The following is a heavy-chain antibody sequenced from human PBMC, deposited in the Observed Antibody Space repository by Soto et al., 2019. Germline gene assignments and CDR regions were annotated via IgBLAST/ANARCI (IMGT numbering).Heavy chain of an antibody. Sequence: QVQLVESGGGVVQPGRSLRLSCAASGFIFSSYGMHWVRQAPGKGLEWVAVISYEGSHTYYADSVKGRLTITRDNSKNTLYLQMNSPRPEDTAVYYCAKEVHCGGGSCSWSEGFDYWGQGTLLTVSS. J-gene: IGHJ4*02. CDR2: ISYEGSHT. V-gene: IGHV3-30*18. CDR1: GFIFSSYG. D-gene: IGHD2-15*01. CDR3: AKEVHCGGGSCSWSEGFDY.